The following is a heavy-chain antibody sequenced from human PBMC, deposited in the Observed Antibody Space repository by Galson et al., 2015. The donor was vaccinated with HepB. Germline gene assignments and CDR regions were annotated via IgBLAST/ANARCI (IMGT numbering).Heavy chain of an antibody. CDR2: ISSSSSSI. CDR1: GFTFSSYS. V-gene: IGHV3-21*01. J-gene: IGHJ1*01. Sequence: SLRLSCAASGFTFSSYSMNWVRQAPGKGLEWVSSISSSSSSIYYADSVKGRFTISRDNAKNSLYLQMNSLRAEDTAVYYCATEQPAEYFQHWGQGTLVTVSS. D-gene: IGHD1/OR15-1a*01. CDR3: ATEQPAEYFQH.